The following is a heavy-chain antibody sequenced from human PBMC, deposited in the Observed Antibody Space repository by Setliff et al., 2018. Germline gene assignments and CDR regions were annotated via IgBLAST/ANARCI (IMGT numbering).Heavy chain of an antibody. CDR3: ARDLITGTTEYYYGMDV. CDR1: GYSFTSYW. V-gene: IGHV5-51*01. Sequence: GESLKISWKGSGYSFTSYWIGWVRQMPGKGLEWMGINYPGDSDTRYSPSFQGQVTISADKSISTAYLQWSSLRSEDTAVYYCARDLITGTTEYYYGMDVWGQGTTVTVSS. D-gene: IGHD1-20*01. CDR2: NYPGDSDT. J-gene: IGHJ6*02.